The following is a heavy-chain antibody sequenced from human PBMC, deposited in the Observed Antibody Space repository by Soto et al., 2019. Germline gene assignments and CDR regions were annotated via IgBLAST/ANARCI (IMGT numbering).Heavy chain of an antibody. V-gene: IGHV3-23*01. CDR3: AKDEPQYGNSYFDH. Sequence: EVQLLESGGGLVQPGGSLRLSCAASGFTFSSYAMSWVRQAPGKGLEWVSSLNGNDGSTYYADSVKGRFTFSRDNLRNTLYLQMNSLRADDTAGYNGAKDEPQYGNSYFDHGGQGALVTVSS. J-gene: IGHJ4*02. CDR2: LNGNDGST. D-gene: IGHD2-2*01. CDR1: GFTFSSYA.